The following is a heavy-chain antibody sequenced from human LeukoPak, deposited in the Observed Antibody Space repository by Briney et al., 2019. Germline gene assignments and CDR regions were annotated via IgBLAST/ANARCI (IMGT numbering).Heavy chain of an antibody. V-gene: IGHV3-48*01. CDR2: ISSSSSTI. CDR3: AREGGFIIKAGYSSSWYRYNWFDP. Sequence: QAGGSLRLSCAASGFTFSSYSMNWVRQAPGKGLEWVSYISSSSSTIYYADSVKGRFTISRDNAKNSLYLQMNSLRAEDTAVYYCAREGGFIIKAGYSSSWYRYNWFDPWGQGTLVTVSS. J-gene: IGHJ5*02. D-gene: IGHD6-13*01. CDR1: GFTFSSYS.